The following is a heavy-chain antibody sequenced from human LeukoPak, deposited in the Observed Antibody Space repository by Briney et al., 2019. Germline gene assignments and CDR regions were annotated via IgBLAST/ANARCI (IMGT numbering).Heavy chain of an antibody. CDR3: ARVGGIAAAGNDY. Sequence: PGGSLRLSCAASGFTFSSYAMSWVRQAPGKGLEWVTAISGSGGSTYYADSVKGRFTISRDNAKNSLYLQMNSLRAEDTAVYYCARVGGIAAAGNDYWGQGTLVTVSS. CDR1: GFTFSSYA. J-gene: IGHJ4*02. CDR2: ISGSGGST. V-gene: IGHV3-23*01. D-gene: IGHD6-13*01.